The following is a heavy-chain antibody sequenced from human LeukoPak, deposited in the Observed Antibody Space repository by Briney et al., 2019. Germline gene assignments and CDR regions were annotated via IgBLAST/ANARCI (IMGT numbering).Heavy chain of an antibody. D-gene: IGHD3-16*02. CDR1: GGSISSGGYS. V-gene: IGHV4-30-2*01. CDR3: ARIFERSTLGSYPPPVDI. J-gene: IGHJ3*02. CDR2: IYHSGST. Sequence: PSQTLSLTCAVSGGSISSGGYSWSWIRQPPGKGLEWIGYIYHSGSTYYNPSLKSRVTISVDTSKNQFSLKLSSVTAADTAVYYCARIFERSTLGSYPPPVDIWGQGTMVTVSS.